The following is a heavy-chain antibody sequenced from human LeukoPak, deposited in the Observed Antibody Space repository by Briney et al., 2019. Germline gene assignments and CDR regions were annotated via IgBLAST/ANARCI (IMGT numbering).Heavy chain of an antibody. CDR2: IRYDGSNK. V-gene: IGHV3-30*02. D-gene: IGHD3-3*01. CDR1: GFTFSSYG. Sequence: GGSLRLSCAASGFTFSSYGMHWVRQAPGKGLEWVAFIRYDGSNKYYADSVKGRFTISRDNSKNTLYLQMHSLRAEDTAVYYCANVEKYYDFWSGYYQGGMFDYWGQGTLVTVSS. J-gene: IGHJ4*02. CDR3: ANVEKYYDFWSGYYQGGMFDY.